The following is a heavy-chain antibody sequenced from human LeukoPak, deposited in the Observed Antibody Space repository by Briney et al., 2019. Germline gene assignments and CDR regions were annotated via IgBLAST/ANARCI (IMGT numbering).Heavy chain of an antibody. Sequence: ASVKVSCKASGYTLTSYGISWVRQAPGQGLEWMEWISAYNGNTNYAQKLQGRVTMTTDTSTSTAYMELRSLRSDDTAVYYCARDPALPWYDSSGYHLDYWGQGTLVTVSS. CDR1: GYTLTSYG. CDR2: ISAYNGNT. CDR3: ARDPALPWYDSSGYHLDY. J-gene: IGHJ4*02. V-gene: IGHV1-18*01. D-gene: IGHD3-22*01.